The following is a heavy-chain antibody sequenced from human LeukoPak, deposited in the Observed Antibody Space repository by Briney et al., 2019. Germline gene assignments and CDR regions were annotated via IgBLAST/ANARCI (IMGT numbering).Heavy chain of an antibody. CDR1: GGTISSYY. D-gene: IGHD2-15*01. J-gene: IGHJ4*02. CDR3: ARAPGCCSGGSCYTRGAFDY. Sequence: PSETLSLTCTVSGGTISSYYWSWIRQPAGKGLEWVGRIYTSGSTNYNRSLKSRVTMTVGASKNQFTLKLRSVPAADTAVDYGARAPGCCSGGSCYTRGAFDYWGQGTLVTVSS. V-gene: IGHV4-4*07. CDR2: IYTSGST.